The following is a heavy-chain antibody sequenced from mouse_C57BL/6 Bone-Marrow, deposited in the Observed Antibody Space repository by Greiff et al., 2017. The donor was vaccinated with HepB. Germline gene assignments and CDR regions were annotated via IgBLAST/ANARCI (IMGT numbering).Heavy chain of an antibody. J-gene: IGHJ3*01. CDR3: VRHDSIYDGYYGFAY. CDR2: IRSKSNNYAT. V-gene: IGHV10-1*01. D-gene: IGHD2-3*01. Sequence: VQLKESGGGLVQPKGSLKLSCAASGFSFNTYAMNWVRQAPGKGLEWVARIRSKSNNYATYYADSVKDRFTISRDDSESMLYLQMNNLKTEDTAMYYCVRHDSIYDGYYGFAYWGQGTLVTVSA. CDR1: GFSFNTYA.